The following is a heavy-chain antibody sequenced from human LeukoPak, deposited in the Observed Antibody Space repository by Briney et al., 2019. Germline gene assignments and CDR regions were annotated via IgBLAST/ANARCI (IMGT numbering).Heavy chain of an antibody. D-gene: IGHD1-26*01. CDR3: ARGELGRPHYFDY. J-gene: IGHJ4*02. Sequence: PSETLSLTCAVYGGSFSDYYWSWIRQPPGKGLEWIGEINHSGSTTYNPSLKSRVTISVDTSKNQFSLKLTSVTAADTAVYYCARGELGRPHYFDYWGQGTLVTVSS. CDR1: GGSFSDYY. CDR2: INHSGST. V-gene: IGHV4-34*01.